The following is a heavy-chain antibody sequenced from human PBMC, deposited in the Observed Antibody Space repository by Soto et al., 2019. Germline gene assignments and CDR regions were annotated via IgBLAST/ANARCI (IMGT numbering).Heavy chain of an antibody. CDR3: ARDLGGSHDY. CDR2: IKTDGSVT. J-gene: IGHJ4*02. D-gene: IGHD3-16*01. CDR1: GFTFSTYW. V-gene: IGHV3-74*01. Sequence: EVQLVESGGGLLQPGGSLRLSCAASGFTFSTYWMHWVRQAPGKGLVWVSRIKTDGSVTTYADSVKGRFTISRDNAKNTLYLQMNTLRAEDPAVYYCARDLGGSHDYWGRVTLVTVSS.